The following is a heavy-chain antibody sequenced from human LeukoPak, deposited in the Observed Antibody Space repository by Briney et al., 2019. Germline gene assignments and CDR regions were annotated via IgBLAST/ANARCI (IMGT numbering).Heavy chain of an antibody. CDR2: ISYDGSNK. CDR3: TKSPGAGTGSYPDY. Sequence: PGGSLRLSCAASGFTFSSYGMHWVRQAPGKGLEWVAVISYDGSNKYSADSVKGRFTISRDNSKNTLYLQMNSLRAEDTAVYYCTKSPGAGTGSYPDYWGQGTLVTVSS. J-gene: IGHJ4*02. D-gene: IGHD1-26*01. V-gene: IGHV3-30*18. CDR1: GFTFSSYG.